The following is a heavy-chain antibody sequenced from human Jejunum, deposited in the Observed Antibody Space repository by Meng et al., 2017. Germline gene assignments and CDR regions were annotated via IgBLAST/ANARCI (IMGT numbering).Heavy chain of an antibody. D-gene: IGHD2-15*01. CDR3: VRRRSGASSLFDL. CDR1: GGSLSGYY. Sequence: SETLSLTCAVYGGSLSGYYWSWIRQAPEKGLEYIADIHHSGSTTYMPSLRSRLTLPLDTSNNQFTLNLNSVTAADTATYYCVRRRSGASSLFDLWGPGTLVTVSS. J-gene: IGHJ5*02. CDR2: IHHSGST. V-gene: IGHV4-34*01.